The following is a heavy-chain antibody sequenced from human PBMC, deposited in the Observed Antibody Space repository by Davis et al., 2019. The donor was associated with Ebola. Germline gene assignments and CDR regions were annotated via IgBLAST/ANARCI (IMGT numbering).Heavy chain of an antibody. J-gene: IGHJ4*02. V-gene: IGHV3-53*01. D-gene: IGHD2-15*01. CDR3: AKVAARGVY. Sequence: GESLKISCAAPGFTVSSNYMRWVRQAPGKGLERVSAIYSGGSTYYADSVKGRFTISRDNSKNTLYLQMNSLRAEDTAVYYCAKVAARGVYWGQGTLVTVSS. CDR2: IYSGGST. CDR1: GFTVSSNY.